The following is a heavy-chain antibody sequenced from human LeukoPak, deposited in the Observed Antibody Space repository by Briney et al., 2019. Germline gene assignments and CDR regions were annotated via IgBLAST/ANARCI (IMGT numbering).Heavy chain of an antibody. D-gene: IGHD4-17*01. CDR2: TYYRSKWYD. Sequence: SQTLSLTCAISGDSVSRNRSAWNWIRQSPSRGLEWLGRTYYRSKWYDDYAESVKSRATINPDTSKNQFSLHLKSVTPEDTAVYYCARRLARRGYGDYCDYWGQGTLVTVSS. V-gene: IGHV6-1*01. J-gene: IGHJ4*02. CDR3: ARRLARRGYGDYCDY. CDR1: GDSVSRNRSA.